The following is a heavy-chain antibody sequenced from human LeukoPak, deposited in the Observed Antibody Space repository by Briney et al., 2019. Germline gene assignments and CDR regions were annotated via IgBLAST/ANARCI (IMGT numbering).Heavy chain of an antibody. J-gene: IGHJ3*02. V-gene: IGHV4-39*07. CDR3: ARDSRGLGAFDI. Sequence: SETLSLTCTVSGDSISSSSYYWGWIRQPPGKGLEWIGSIHYSGSTYYNPSLKSRVTISADTSKSQFSLKLTSVTAADTAVYYCARDSRGLGAFDIWGQGTMVTVSS. CDR1: GDSISSSSYY. CDR2: IHYSGST. D-gene: IGHD6-19*01.